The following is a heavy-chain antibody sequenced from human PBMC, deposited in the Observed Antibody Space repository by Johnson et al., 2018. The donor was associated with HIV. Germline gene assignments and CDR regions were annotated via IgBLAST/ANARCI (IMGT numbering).Heavy chain of an antibody. J-gene: IGHJ3*02. CDR2: ISSSGSTI. CDR1: GFTVSSNY. D-gene: IGHD3-10*01. Sequence: VESGGGLVQPGGSLRLSCAASGFTVSSNYMSWVRQAPGKGLEWVSYISSSGSTIYYADSVKGRFTISRDNAKNALFLHMNSLRVEDTAVYYCARGNLYYSTDAFDIWGQGTMVTVSS. V-gene: IGHV3-11*04. CDR3: ARGNLYYSTDAFDI.